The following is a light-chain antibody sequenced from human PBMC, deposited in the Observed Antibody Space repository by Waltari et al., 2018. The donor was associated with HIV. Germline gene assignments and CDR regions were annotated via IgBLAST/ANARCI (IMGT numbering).Light chain of an antibody. CDR3: LRYNNVPWT. J-gene: IGKJ1*01. Sequence: DLQMTQSPSSLSASVGDSVNITCRASQGIGNYLAWYQQKPGKAPKLLISAVSTLRGGDPSRFTGSGSGTEFSLTITSLQPEDVGMYYCLRYNNVPWTFGQGTRVDLK. CDR2: AVS. V-gene: IGKV1-27*01. CDR1: QGIGNY.